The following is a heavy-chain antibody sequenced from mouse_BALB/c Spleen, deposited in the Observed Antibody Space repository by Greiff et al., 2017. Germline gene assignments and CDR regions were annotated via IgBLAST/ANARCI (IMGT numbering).Heavy chain of an antibody. CDR1: GFTFSSFG. V-gene: IGHV5-17*02. Sequence: EVQRVESGGGLVQPGGSRKLSCAASGFTFSSFGMHWVRQAPEKGLEWVAYISSGSSTIYYADTVKGRFTISRDNPKNTLFLQMTSLRSEDTAMYYCAREVRGYGNYWGQGTLVTVSA. CDR2: ISSGSSTI. J-gene: IGHJ3*01. CDR3: AREVRGYGNY. D-gene: IGHD2-1*01.